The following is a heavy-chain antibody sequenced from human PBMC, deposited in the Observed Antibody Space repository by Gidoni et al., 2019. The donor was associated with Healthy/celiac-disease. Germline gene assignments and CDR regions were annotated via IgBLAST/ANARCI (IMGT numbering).Heavy chain of an antibody. CDR2: ISAYNGNT. J-gene: IGHJ5*02. CDR1: GYTFTSYG. D-gene: IGHD2-2*01. V-gene: IGHV1-18*01. CDR3: ARAGPIVVVPAALNWFDP. Sequence: QVQLVQSGAEVTKPGSSVKVSCKASGYTFTSYGNSWVRQAPGQGLEWIGWISAYNGNTNYAQKLQGRVTMTTDTATSTAYMELRSLRSDDTAVYYCARAGPIVVVPAALNWFDPWGQGTLVTVSS.